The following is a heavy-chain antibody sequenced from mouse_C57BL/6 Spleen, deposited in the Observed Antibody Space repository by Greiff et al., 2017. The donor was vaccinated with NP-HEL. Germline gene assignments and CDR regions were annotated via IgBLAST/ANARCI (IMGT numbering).Heavy chain of an antibody. CDR1: GYAFSSSW. D-gene: IGHD1-1*01. V-gene: IGHV1-82*01. J-gene: IGHJ2*01. Sequence: VQLQQSGPELVKPGASVKISCKASGYAFSSSWMNWVKQRPGKGLEWIGRIYPGDGDTNYNGKFKGKATLTADKSSSTASMQLSSLTSDDSAVYFCATTVVAYYFDYWGQGTTLTVSS. CDR3: ATTVVAYYFDY. CDR2: IYPGDGDT.